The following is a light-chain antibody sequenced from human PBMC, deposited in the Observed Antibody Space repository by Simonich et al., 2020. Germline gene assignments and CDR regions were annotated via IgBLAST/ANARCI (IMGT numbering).Light chain of an antibody. J-gene: IGKJ2*01. CDR2: WAS. CDR3: QQYYSTPYT. Sequence: DIVMTQSPDSLAVSLGERATINCNSSQSVLYSSNNKNYLAWYQQKPGQPPKLLIYWASTRESGVPDLFSGSGSGTDFTLTISSLQAEDVAVYYCQQYYSTPYTFGQGTKLEIK. V-gene: IGKV4-1*01. CDR1: QSVLYSSNNKNY.